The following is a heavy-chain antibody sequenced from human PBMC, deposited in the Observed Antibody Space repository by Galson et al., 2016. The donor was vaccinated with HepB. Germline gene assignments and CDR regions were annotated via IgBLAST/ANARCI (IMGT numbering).Heavy chain of an antibody. CDR1: GFTFSNHY. CDR2: INSDGRNA. V-gene: IGHV3-74*01. Sequence: SLRLSCAGSGFTFSNHYMHWVRQAPGKGLVWVSRINSDGRNANYADSVKGRFTISRDNARNTLYLHVNSLRAEDAAVYYCARENGDYLFIDYWGQGTLVTVSS. J-gene: IGHJ4*02. CDR3: ARENGDYLFIDY. D-gene: IGHD4-17*01.